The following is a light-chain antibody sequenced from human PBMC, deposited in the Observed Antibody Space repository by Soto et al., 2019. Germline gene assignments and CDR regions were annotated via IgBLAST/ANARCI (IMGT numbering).Light chain of an antibody. J-gene: IGKJ5*01. Sequence: EIVLTQSPATQSVSPGERATLSCRASQTVYTNLAWYQQKPGQAPRVLIYGASTRATGIPARFTGIGSGTEFTLTISSLQSEDFAVYYCQQYNKWPITFGQGTRLEIK. CDR2: GAS. V-gene: IGKV3-15*01. CDR1: QTVYTN. CDR3: QQYNKWPIT.